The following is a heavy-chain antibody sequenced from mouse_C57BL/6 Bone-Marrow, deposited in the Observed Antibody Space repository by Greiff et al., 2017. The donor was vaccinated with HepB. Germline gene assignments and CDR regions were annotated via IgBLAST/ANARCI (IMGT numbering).Heavy chain of an antibody. CDR1: GYTFTSYW. J-gene: IGHJ3*02. V-gene: IGHV1-69*01. CDR2: IDPSDSYT. Sequence: QVQLQQSGAELVMPGASVKLSCKASGYTFTSYWMHWVKQRPGQGLEWIGEIDPSDSYTNYNQKFKGKSTLTVDKSSSTAYMQLSSLTSEDSAVYYCAREATWGQGTLVTVSA. CDR3: AREAT.